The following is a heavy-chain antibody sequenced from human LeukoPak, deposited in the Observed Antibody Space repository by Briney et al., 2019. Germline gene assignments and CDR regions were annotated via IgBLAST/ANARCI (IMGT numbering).Heavy chain of an antibody. CDR2: IIPIFGTA. CDR1: GGTFSSYA. V-gene: IGHV1-69*05. CDR3: ARVRSRGYSGYDYDY. Sequence: SVKVSCKASGGTFSSYAISWVRQAPGQGLEWMGGIIPIFGTANYAQKFQGRVTITTDESTSTAYMELSSPRSEDTAVYYCARVRSRGYSGYDYDYWGQGTLVTVSS. J-gene: IGHJ4*02. D-gene: IGHD5-12*01.